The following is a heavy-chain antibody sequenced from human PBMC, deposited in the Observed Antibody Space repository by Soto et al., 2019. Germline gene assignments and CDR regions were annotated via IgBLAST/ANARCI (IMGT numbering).Heavy chain of an antibody. V-gene: IGHV3-74*01. J-gene: IGHJ6*04. CDR3: ARGXXXPDV. CDR1: GFTLSGRS. CDR2: IDNAGTDS. Sequence: EVQLVESGGGLVQPGGSLRLSCAASGFTLSGRSMHWVRQAPGKGLVWVSGIDNAGTDSTYAVSVKGRFTSSRDNAKNMLYLQMNXLXVEXXSXXYCARGXXXPDVWGKGTTVTVSS.